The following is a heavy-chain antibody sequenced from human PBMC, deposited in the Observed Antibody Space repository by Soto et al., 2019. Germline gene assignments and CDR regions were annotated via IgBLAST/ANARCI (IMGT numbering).Heavy chain of an antibody. J-gene: IGHJ4*02. V-gene: IGHV1-46*03. CDR2: FLTSGGNT. CDR1: GYSFFSYY. D-gene: IGHD3-3*01. CDR3: ARGATSLFGVFDS. Sequence: ASVKVSCKASGYSFFSYYIHWVRQAPGQGLEWMGRFLTSGGNTDYAQRFRGRISMTRDTSTTNTVSLELTRLTSDDTAVYYCARGATSLFGVFDSWGQGTRVTVSS.